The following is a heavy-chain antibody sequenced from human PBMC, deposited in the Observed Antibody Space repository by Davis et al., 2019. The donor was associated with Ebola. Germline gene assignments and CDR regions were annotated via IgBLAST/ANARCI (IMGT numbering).Heavy chain of an antibody. D-gene: IGHD3-22*01. J-gene: IGHJ3*02. CDR3: ARDQRTGSGYLLSYAFDI. CDR2: IWYDGSNK. CDR1: GFTFSSYS. V-gene: IGHV3-33*08. Sequence: GESLKISCTASGFTFSSYSMNWVRQAPGKGLEWVAVIWYDGSNKYYADSVKGRFTISRDNSKNTLYLQMNSLRAEDTAVYYCARDQRTGSGYLLSYAFDIWGQGTMVTVSS.